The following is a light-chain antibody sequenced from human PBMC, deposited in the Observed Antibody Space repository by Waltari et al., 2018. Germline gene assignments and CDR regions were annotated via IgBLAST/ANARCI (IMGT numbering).Light chain of an antibody. V-gene: IGKV3-15*01. CDR2: DAS. CDR3: QQYSNWYT. Sequence: ILMTQSPATMSASPGERATLPCSASQSDSSNLAWYQQKPCQATRLLIYDASTSATGIPARFSGSGSGTEFTLTISSLQSEDFAGYYYQQYSNWYTFGQGTKLEIK. CDR1: QSDSSN. J-gene: IGKJ2*01.